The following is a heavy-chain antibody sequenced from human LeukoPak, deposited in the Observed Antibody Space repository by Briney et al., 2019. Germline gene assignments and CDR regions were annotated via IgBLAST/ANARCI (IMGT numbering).Heavy chain of an antibody. D-gene: IGHD1-26*01. CDR1: GYTFSNYG. J-gene: IGHJ4*02. CDR3: ARGQSYILDY. V-gene: IGHV1-18*01. Sequence: ASVKVSCKASGYTFSNYGLSWVRQAPGQGLEWMGWINGYIGITNYAQKFQGRVTMTTDTSTSTAYMELRSLRSDDTAVYYCARGQSYILDYWGQGTLVTVSS. CDR2: INGYIGIT.